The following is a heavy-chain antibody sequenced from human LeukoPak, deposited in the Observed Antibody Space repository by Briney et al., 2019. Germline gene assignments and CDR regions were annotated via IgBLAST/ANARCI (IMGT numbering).Heavy chain of an antibody. V-gene: IGHV4-39*07. Sequence: SETLSFTCTVSGGSISSSSYYWGWFRQPPGKGLEWIGSIYHSGSTYYNPSLKSRVTISVDTSKNQFSLKLSSVTAADTAVYYCARGITMIVVVIMFDAFDIWGQGTMVTVSS. CDR2: IYHSGST. CDR3: ARGITMIVVVIMFDAFDI. J-gene: IGHJ3*02. D-gene: IGHD3-22*01. CDR1: GGSISSSSYY.